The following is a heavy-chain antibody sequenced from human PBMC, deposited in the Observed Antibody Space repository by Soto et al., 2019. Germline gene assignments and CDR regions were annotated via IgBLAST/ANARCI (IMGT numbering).Heavy chain of an antibody. CDR1: GFTFSSYS. CDR2: ISSSSSTI. Sequence: GGSLRLSCAASGFTFSSYSMNWVRQAPGKGLEWVSYISSSSSTIYYADSVKGRFTISRDNAKNSLYLQMNSLRDEDTAVYYCARDRYSGYEDAFDIWGQGTMVTVSS. CDR3: ARDRYSGYEDAFDI. D-gene: IGHD5-12*01. J-gene: IGHJ3*02. V-gene: IGHV3-48*02.